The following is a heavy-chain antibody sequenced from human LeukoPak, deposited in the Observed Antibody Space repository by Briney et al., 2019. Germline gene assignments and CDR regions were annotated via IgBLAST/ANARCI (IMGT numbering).Heavy chain of an antibody. CDR1: GFTFSSYA. CDR2: ISGSGGST. J-gene: IGHJ4*02. D-gene: IGHD3-10*01. V-gene: IGHV3-23*01. CDR3: AREYYYGSGSLDIYY. Sequence: PGGSLRLSCAASGFTFSSYAMSWVRQAPGKGLEWVSAISGSGGSTYYADSVKGRFTISRDNAKNSLYLQMNSLRAEDTAVYYCAREYYYGSGSLDIYYWGQGTLVTVSS.